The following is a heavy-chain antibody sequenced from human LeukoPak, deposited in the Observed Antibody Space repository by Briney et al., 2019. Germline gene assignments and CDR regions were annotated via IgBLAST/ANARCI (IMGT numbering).Heavy chain of an antibody. J-gene: IGHJ4*02. D-gene: IGHD4-17*01. V-gene: IGHV3-23*01. Sequence: GGSLRLSCAPSGFTSSNYVMIWVRQAPEKGLEWVSALSGSADRTYYADSVKDRFTISRDNSKNTVYLQMNSLRAEDTAVYYYANVSHDGDLLFEYWGQGTLVTVSS. CDR3: ANVSHDGDLLFEY. CDR2: LSGSADRT. CDR1: GFTSSNYV.